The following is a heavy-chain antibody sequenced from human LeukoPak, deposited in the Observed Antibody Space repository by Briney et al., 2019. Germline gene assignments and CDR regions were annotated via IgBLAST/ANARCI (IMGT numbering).Heavy chain of an antibody. Sequence: PSETLSLTCAVYGGSFSGYFWSWIRQPPGKGLEWIGGIYYSGSTNYNPSLKSRVTMSVDTSKNQFSLKLSSVTAADTAVYYCARVRPRVVVVASDAFDIWGQGTMVTVSS. CDR1: GGSFSGYF. D-gene: IGHD2-15*01. V-gene: IGHV4-59*12. CDR2: IYYSGST. CDR3: ARVRPRVVVVASDAFDI. J-gene: IGHJ3*02.